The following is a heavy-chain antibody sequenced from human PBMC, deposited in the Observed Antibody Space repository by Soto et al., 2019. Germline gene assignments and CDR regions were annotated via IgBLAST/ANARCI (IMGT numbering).Heavy chain of an antibody. Sequence: EVQVLESGGGLVQPGGSLRLSCAASGFTFINYAMSWFRQAPGKGLEFVSGISGSGGSTYYADSVKGRFTISRDNSKNTLYLQMNSLRAEDTAVYHCVKDQKCGVPATFDYWGQGTPVTVSS. CDR3: VKDQKCGVPATFDY. D-gene: IGHD3-3*01. V-gene: IGHV3-23*01. CDR1: GFTFINYA. CDR2: ISGSGGST. J-gene: IGHJ4*02.